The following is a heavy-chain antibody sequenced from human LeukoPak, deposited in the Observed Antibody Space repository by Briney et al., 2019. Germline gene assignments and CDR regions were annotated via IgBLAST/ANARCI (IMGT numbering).Heavy chain of an antibody. CDR3: ARAYSSSSGGWFDP. D-gene: IGHD6-6*01. Sequence: GGSLRLSCAASGFTFSSYSMNWVRQAPGKGLEWVSSISSSSYIYYADSVKGRFTISRDNAKNSLYLQMNSLRAEDTAVYYCARAYSSSSGGWFDPWGQGTLVTVSS. CDR1: GFTFSSYS. CDR2: ISSSSYI. J-gene: IGHJ5*02. V-gene: IGHV3-21*01.